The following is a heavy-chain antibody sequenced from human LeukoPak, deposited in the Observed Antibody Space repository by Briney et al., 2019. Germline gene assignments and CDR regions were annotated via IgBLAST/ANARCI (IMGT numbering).Heavy chain of an antibody. J-gene: IGHJ6*01. CDR2: IYYSWST. D-gene: IGHD3-10*01. CDR3: ARVGYYYGSGARFVRSSSTYYYYGLVV. Sequence: ETLSLTCTVSGGSISSNDWSWIRQPPGKGLEWIGYIYYSWSTDYNPSLIRRVTLSVDTPNNLLSLKLSSVTAADTAVYHCARVGYYYGSGARFVRSSSTYYYYGLVVWGPGTKVTVSS. V-gene: IGHV4-59*01. CDR1: GGSISSND.